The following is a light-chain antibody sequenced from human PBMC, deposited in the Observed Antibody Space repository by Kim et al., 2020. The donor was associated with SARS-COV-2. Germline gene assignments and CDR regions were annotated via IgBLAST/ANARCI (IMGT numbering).Light chain of an antibody. J-gene: IGKJ1*01. CDR1: QSVSSN. CDR3: QKYNNWPRT. Sequence: EIVMTQSPATLSVSPGERATLSCRASQSVSSNLAWYQQKPGQAPRLLIYVASTRATGIPARFSGSGSGTEFTLTISSLQSEDFAVYYCQKYNNWPRTFGQGTKVDIK. CDR2: VAS. V-gene: IGKV3-15*01.